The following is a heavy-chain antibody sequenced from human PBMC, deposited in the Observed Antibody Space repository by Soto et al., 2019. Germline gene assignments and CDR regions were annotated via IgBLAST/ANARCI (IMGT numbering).Heavy chain of an antibody. D-gene: IGHD2-15*01. CDR1: GGSISSYY. V-gene: IGHV4-59*01. Sequence: PSETLSLTCTVSGGSISSYYWSWIRQPPGKGLEWIGYIYYSGSTNYNPSLKSRVTISVDTSKNQFSLKLSSVTAADTAVYYCARVGGRPLNCSGGSCYSFYFDYWGQGTLVTVSS. CDR3: ARVGGRPLNCSGGSCYSFYFDY. J-gene: IGHJ4*02. CDR2: IYYSGST.